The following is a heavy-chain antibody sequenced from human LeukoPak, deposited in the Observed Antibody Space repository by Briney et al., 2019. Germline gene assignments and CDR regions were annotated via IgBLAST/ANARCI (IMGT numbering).Heavy chain of an antibody. Sequence: GRSLRLSCAASGFTFSSYAMHWVRQAPGKGLEWVAVISYDGSNKYYADSVKGRFTISRDNSKNTLYLQMNSLRAEDTAVYYCARSVVVVPAAWPGGLPGDYWGQGTLVTVSS. CDR3: ARSVVVVPAAWPGGLPGDY. CDR1: GFTFSSYA. CDR2: ISYDGSNK. J-gene: IGHJ4*02. V-gene: IGHV3-30-3*01. D-gene: IGHD2-2*01.